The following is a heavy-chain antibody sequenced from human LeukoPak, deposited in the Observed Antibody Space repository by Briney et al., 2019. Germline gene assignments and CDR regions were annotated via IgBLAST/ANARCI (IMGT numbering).Heavy chain of an antibody. CDR3: TSNRSPTTAVTTWY. V-gene: IGHV3-15*01. Sequence: GGCLRLSCVASGFTFSNAWMNWVRQAPGKGLEWLGRITAGGATDYAAPVKGRFTISTDNSENTLYLQVNNLKTEDTAVYYCTSNRSPTTAVTTWYWGQGTLVTVSS. CDR2: ITAGGAT. CDR1: GFTFSNAW. D-gene: IGHD4-17*01. J-gene: IGHJ4*02.